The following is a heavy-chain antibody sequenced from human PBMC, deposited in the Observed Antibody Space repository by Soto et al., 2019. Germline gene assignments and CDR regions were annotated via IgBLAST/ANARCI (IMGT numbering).Heavy chain of an antibody. Sequence: EVQLLESGGGLVQPGGSLRLSCAASGFTFSSYAMSWVRQAPGKGLEWVSAISGSGGSTYYADSVKGRFTISRDNSKNTLYLQMNSLRVEDTGVYYCAKDSRDYDILTGKGQFDSWGQGTLVTVSS. J-gene: IGHJ4*02. V-gene: IGHV3-23*01. D-gene: IGHD3-9*01. CDR1: GFTFSSYA. CDR2: ISGSGGST. CDR3: AKDSRDYDILTGKGQFDS.